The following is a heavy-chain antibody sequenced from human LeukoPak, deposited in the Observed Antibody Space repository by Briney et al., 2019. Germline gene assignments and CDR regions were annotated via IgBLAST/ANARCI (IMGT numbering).Heavy chain of an antibody. V-gene: IGHV4-61*05. D-gene: IGHD3-10*01. J-gene: IGHJ3*02. CDR2: IYYSGST. CDR3: ATSGYYGSGITEAFDI. Sequence: SETLSLTCTVSGGSISSSSYYWGWIRQPPGKGLEWIGYIYYSGSTNYNPSLKSRVTISVDTSKNQFSLKLSSVTAADTAVYYCATSGYYGSGITEAFDIWGQGTMVTVSS. CDR1: GGSISSSSYY.